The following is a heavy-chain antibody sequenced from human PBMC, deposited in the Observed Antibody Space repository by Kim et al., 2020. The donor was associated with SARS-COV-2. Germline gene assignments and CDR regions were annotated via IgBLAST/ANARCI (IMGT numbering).Heavy chain of an antibody. CDR3: VRDGSTPNILDS. Sequence: AYYNPSLKSRLTISVDTSKNQFSLNLYSVTAADTAVYYCVRDGSTPNILDSWGRGTRVTVSS. CDR2: A. J-gene: IGHJ4*02. V-gene: IGHV4-31*02.